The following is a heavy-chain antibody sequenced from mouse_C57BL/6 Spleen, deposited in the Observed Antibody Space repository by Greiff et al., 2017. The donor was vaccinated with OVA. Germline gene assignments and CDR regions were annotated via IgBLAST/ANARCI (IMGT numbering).Heavy chain of an antibody. CDR2: IYPGSGNT. J-gene: IGHJ2*01. Sequence: QVTLKVSGAELVRPGASVKLSCKASGYTFTDYYINWVKQRPGQGLEWIARIYPGSGNTYYNEKFKGKATLTAEKSSSTAYMQLSSLTSEDSAVYFCARENGGYFDYWGQGTTLTVSS. CDR1: GYTFTDYY. CDR3: ARENGGYFDY. V-gene: IGHV1-76*01.